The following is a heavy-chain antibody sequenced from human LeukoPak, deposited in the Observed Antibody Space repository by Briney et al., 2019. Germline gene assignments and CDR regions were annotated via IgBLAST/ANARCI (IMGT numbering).Heavy chain of an antibody. V-gene: IGHV4-61*02. D-gene: IGHD6-13*01. Sequence: PSQTLSLTCTVSGGSISSGSYYWSWIRQPAGKGLEWIGRIYTSGSTNYNPSLKSRVTISVDTSKNQFSLKLSSATAADTAVYYCARVPAAGTAPIDYWGQGTLVTVSS. J-gene: IGHJ4*02. CDR3: ARVPAAGTAPIDY. CDR2: IYTSGST. CDR1: GGSISSGSYY.